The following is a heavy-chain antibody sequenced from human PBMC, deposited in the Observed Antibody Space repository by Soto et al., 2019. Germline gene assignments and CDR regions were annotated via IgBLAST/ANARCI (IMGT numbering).Heavy chain of an antibody. D-gene: IGHD3-16*01. CDR2: IYYSGST. CDR1: GCSISSSSFP. Sequence: SETLSLTCTVPGCSISSSSFPWGWFRQPPGKGLEWIGSIYYSGSTYYSPSLKSRVTISVDTSKNQFSLKLSSVTAADTAVYYCARRYGGNFDYWGQGTLVTVSS. J-gene: IGHJ4*02. V-gene: IGHV4-39*01. CDR3: ARRYGGNFDY.